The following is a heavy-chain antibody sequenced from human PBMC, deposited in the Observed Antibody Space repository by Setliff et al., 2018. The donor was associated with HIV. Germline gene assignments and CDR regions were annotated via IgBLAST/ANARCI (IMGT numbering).Heavy chain of an antibody. Sequence: SETLSLTCTVSGVSISNYYWSWIRQPPGKGLEWIGYILDYGKTYYNPSLQSRVTISVDTSKNQFSLQLTSVTAADTAVYYCAREATYYYDGSGYYYFDYWGRGTLVTVSS. V-gene: IGHV4-59*01. CDR3: AREATYYYDGSGYYYFDY. CDR2: ILDYGKT. J-gene: IGHJ4*02. D-gene: IGHD3-22*01. CDR1: GVSISNYY.